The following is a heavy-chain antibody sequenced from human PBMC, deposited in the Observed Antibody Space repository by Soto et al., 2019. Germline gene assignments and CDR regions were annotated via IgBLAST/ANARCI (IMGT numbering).Heavy chain of an antibody. CDR1: GYTFTSYD. CDR2: MNPNSGNT. J-gene: IGHJ4*02. V-gene: IGHV1-8*01. D-gene: IGHD6-19*01. CDR3: ARSVEWLASFDY. Sequence: QVQLVQSGAEVKKPGASVKVSCKASGYTFTSYDINWVRQATGQGLEWMGWMNPNSGNTGYAQKFQGRVTMTRNTSISTAYMELSSLRAEDTAVYYCARSVEWLASFDYWGQGTLVTVSS.